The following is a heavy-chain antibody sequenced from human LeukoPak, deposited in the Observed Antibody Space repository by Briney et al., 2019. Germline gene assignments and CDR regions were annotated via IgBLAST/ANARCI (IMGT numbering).Heavy chain of an antibody. CDR1: GFTFSSYV. CDR2: IRYDGSNK. J-gene: IGHJ4*02. CDR3: AKDRLGAMMYFDF. V-gene: IGHV3-30*02. Sequence: PGGSLRLSCAASGFTFSSYVMHWVRQVPGKGLEWVALIRYDGSNKYYADSVKGRFTISRDNSKNTLYLQVNSLRVEDTAVYYCAKDRLGAMMYFDFWGQGTLVTVSS. D-gene: IGHD1-26*01.